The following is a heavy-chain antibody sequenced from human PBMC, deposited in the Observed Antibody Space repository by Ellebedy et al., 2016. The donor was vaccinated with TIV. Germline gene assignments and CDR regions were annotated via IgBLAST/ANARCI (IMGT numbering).Heavy chain of an antibody. CDR3: ATGGYSNGYGGWFDS. J-gene: IGHJ5*01. CDR2: ITAGGTSI. Sequence: PGGSLRLSCAASGFTLSSYAMSWVRQAPGKGLEWVASITAGGTSISYADSVKGRFTVSGDNSRTTLYWQMNSLRAEDTAVYYCATGGYSNGYGGWFDSWGQGTLVIVSS. CDR1: GFTLSSYA. D-gene: IGHD5-18*01. V-gene: IGHV3-23*01.